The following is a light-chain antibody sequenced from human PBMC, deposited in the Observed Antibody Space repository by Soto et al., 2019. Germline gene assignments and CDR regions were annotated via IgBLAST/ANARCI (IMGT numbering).Light chain of an antibody. V-gene: IGLV8-61*01. Sequence: QTVVTQEPSFSVSPGGTVTLTCGLNSGSVSTNYYPAWYQQTPGQAPRALIYHTNTRSSGVPDRFSGSILGNRAALTISEAQADDESDYYCVLYITGGTWVFGGGTKVTVL. CDR3: VLYITGGTWV. J-gene: IGLJ3*02. CDR1: SGSVSTNYY. CDR2: HTN.